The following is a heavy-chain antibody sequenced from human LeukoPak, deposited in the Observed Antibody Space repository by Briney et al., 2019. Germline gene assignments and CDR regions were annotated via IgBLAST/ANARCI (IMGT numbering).Heavy chain of an antibody. CDR2: IHPNSGGT. V-gene: IGHV1-2*02. CDR3: ARDYYGSGTYYKDY. D-gene: IGHD3-10*01. Sequence: VASVKVSCKASGYTFTAYYLHWVRQAPGQGLEWMGWIHPNSGGTNYAQNFQGRVSTTTDTSISTVYMELSRLRSDDTAVYYCARDYYGSGTYYKDYWGQGTLATVSS. CDR1: GYTFTAYY. J-gene: IGHJ4*02.